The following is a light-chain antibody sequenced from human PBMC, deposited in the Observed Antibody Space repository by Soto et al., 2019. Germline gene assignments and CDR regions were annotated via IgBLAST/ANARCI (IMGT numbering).Light chain of an antibody. Sequence: EIVLTQSPGTLSLSPGERATLSCRASQSVSSSYLAWYQQKPGQAPRLLIYGASSRATGIPDRFSGSGSGTDFTLTISRLDPEDFAVYYCQQYGSSPPVTFGGGTKVVIK. J-gene: IGKJ4*01. V-gene: IGKV3-20*01. CDR1: QSVSSSY. CDR3: QQYGSSPPVT. CDR2: GAS.